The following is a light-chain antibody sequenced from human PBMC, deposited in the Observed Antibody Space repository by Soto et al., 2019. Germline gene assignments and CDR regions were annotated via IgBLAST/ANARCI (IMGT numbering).Light chain of an antibody. CDR3: QQVNSYPIT. J-gene: IGKJ5*01. CDR1: QGISSY. Sequence: DIQLTQSPSFLSASLGDRVTITCRASQGISSYLAWYQQKPGNVPKLLIYAGSTLQSGVPSRFSGSRFGTQFTLTISSLQPEDFATYYCQQVNSYPITFGQGTRLEI. CDR2: AGS. V-gene: IGKV1-9*01.